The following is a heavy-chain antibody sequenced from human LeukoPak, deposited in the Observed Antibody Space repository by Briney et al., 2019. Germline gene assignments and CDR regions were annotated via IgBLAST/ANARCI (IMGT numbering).Heavy chain of an antibody. Sequence: SQTLSLTCTVSGCSISSGGYDWSWIRQHPGKGLEWIGYIYYSGSTYYNPSLKSRVTISVDTSKNQFSLKLSSVTAADTAVYYCASDSLGYSYGAFDIWGQGTMVTVSS. V-gene: IGHV4-31*03. J-gene: IGHJ3*02. D-gene: IGHD5-18*01. CDR1: GCSISSGGYD. CDR3: ASDSLGYSYGAFDI. CDR2: IYYSGST.